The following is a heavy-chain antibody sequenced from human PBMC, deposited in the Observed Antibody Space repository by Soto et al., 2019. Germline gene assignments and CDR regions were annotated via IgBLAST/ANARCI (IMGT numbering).Heavy chain of an antibody. Sequence: ASVKVSCKASGFTFTSSAMQWVRQARGQRLEWIGWIVVGSGNTNYAQKFQERVTITRDMSTSTAYMELSSLRSEDTAVYYCAADYYDSSGYYDYWGQGTLVTVSS. J-gene: IGHJ4*02. CDR2: IVVGSGNT. CDR1: GFTFTSSA. V-gene: IGHV1-58*02. D-gene: IGHD3-22*01. CDR3: AADYYDSSGYYDY.